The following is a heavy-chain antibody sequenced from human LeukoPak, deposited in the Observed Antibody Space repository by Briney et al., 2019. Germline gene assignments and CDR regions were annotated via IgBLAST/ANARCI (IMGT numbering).Heavy chain of an antibody. D-gene: IGHD2-2*01. CDR2: LDHSRST. Sequence: PSETLSLTCTVSGGSINSFYWSWILQPPGKGLEWIGYLDHSRSTNYNPSLKSRVTMSVDTSKNQFSLNLTSVTAADTAVYYCARDLGYCDSTTCTPLYYFDYWGQGALVTVSS. V-gene: IGHV4-59*01. J-gene: IGHJ4*02. CDR1: GGSINSFY. CDR3: ARDLGYCDSTTCTPLYYFDY.